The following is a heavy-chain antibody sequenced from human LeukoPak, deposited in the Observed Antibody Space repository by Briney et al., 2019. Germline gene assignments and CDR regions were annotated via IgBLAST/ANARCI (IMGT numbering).Heavy chain of an antibody. CDR1: GFTFSSYA. V-gene: IGHV3-21*01. CDR2: ISSSSSYI. CDR3: ARDPGYCTNGVCRTSDY. J-gene: IGHJ4*02. Sequence: GGSLRLSCAASGFTFSSYAMNWVRQAPGKGLEWVSSISSSSSYIYYADSVKGRFTISRDNAKNSLYLQMNSLRAEDTAVYYCARDPGYCTNGVCRTSDYWGQGTLVTVSS. D-gene: IGHD2-8*01.